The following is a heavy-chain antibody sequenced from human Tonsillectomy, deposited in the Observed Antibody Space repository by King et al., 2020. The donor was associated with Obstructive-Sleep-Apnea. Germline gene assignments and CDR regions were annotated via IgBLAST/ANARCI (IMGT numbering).Heavy chain of an antibody. D-gene: IGHD3-9*01. CDR3: ARTRVYDILTGYLIGNWFDP. V-gene: IGHV1-18*01. CDR1: GYTFTSYG. J-gene: IGHJ5*02. Sequence: QVQLVESGAEVKKPGASVKVSCKASGYTFTSYGISCVRQAPGQGLEWMGWISAYNGNTNYAQKLQGRVTMTTDTSTSTAYMELRSLRSDDTAVYYCARTRVYDILTGYLIGNWFDPWGQGTLVTVSS. CDR2: ISAYNGNT.